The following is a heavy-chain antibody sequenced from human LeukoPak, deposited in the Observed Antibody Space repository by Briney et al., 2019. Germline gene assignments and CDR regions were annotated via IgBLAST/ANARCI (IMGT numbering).Heavy chain of an antibody. CDR2: INHSGST. J-gene: IGHJ6*03. CDR3: ARGYIAAAVPYYYYYMDV. V-gene: IGHV4-34*01. Sequence: SETLSLTCAVYGGSFSGYYWSWIRQPPGKGLEWIGEINHSGSTNYNPSLKSRVTISVDTFKNQFSLKLSSVTAADTAVYYCARGYIAAAVPYYYYYMDVWGKGTTVTVSS. D-gene: IGHD6-13*01. CDR1: GGSFSGYY.